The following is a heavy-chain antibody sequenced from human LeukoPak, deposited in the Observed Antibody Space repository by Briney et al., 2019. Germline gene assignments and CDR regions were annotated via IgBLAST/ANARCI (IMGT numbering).Heavy chain of an antibody. Sequence: PSETLSLTCAVYGGSFSGYYWSWIRQPPGKGLEWIGEINHSGSTNYNPSLKSRVTISVDTSKNQFSLKLSSVTAADTAVYYCARIRYYGSGSPFDYWGQGTLVTVSS. CDR2: INHSGST. V-gene: IGHV4-34*01. J-gene: IGHJ4*02. D-gene: IGHD3-10*01. CDR3: ARIRYYGSGSPFDY. CDR1: GGSFSGYY.